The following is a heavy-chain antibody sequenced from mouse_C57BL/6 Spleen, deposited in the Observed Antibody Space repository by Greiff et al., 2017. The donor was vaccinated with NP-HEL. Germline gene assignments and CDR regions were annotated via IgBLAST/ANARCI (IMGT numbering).Heavy chain of an antibody. J-gene: IGHJ3*01. Sequence: VQLQQSGAELVKPGASVKISCKASGYAFSSYWMNWVKQRPGKGLEWIGQIYPGDGDTNYNGKFKGKATLTADKSSSTAYMQLSSLTSEDSAVYFCARGDYSNYFWFAYWGQGTLVTVSA. CDR3: ARGDYSNYFWFAY. CDR1: GYAFSSYW. D-gene: IGHD2-5*01. V-gene: IGHV1-80*01. CDR2: IYPGDGDT.